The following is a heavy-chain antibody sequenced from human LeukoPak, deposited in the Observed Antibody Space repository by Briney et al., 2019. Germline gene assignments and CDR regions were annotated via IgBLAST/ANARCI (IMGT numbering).Heavy chain of an antibody. J-gene: IGHJ4*02. D-gene: IGHD3-10*01. Sequence: PSETLSLTCTVSGGSISSYYWSWIRQPPGKGLEWIGYIYHSGSTYYNPSLKSRVTISVDRSKNQFSLKLSSVTAADTAVYYCARGPRGPGHFDYWGQGTLVTVSS. CDR3: ARGPRGPGHFDY. CDR1: GGSISSYY. CDR2: IYHSGST. V-gene: IGHV4-59*12.